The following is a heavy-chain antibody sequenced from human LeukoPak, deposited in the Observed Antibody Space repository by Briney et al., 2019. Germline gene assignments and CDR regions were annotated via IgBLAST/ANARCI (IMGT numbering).Heavy chain of an antibody. CDR1: GDSVSSNSAT. D-gene: IGHD6-6*01. Sequence: SQTLSLTCAISGDSVSSNSATWNWIRQSPLRGLGWLGRTYYRSQWNNDYAASVKSRIDINPETSKNQFSLQLNSVTPEDTAVYYCARGRGSSADLDYWGQGTLVTVSS. CDR2: TYYRSQWNN. J-gene: IGHJ4*02. V-gene: IGHV6-1*01. CDR3: ARGRGSSADLDY.